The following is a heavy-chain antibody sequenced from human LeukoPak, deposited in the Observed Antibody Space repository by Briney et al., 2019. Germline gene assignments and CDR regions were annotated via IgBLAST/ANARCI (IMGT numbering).Heavy chain of an antibody. CDR1: GYTFTGYY. V-gene: IGHV1-2*06. J-gene: IGHJ4*02. D-gene: IGHD4-17*01. CDR3: ARSTVTMFNFDY. Sequence: ASVKVSCKASGYTFTGYYMHWVRQAPGQGLEWMGRINPNSGGTNYAQKFQGRVTMTWDTSISTAYMELSRLRSDDTAVYYCARSTVTMFNFDYWGQGTLVTVSS. CDR2: INPNSGGT.